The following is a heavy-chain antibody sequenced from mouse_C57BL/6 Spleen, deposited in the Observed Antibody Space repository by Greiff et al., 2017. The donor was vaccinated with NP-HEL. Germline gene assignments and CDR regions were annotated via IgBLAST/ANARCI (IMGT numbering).Heavy chain of an antibody. CDR2: IYPGSGST. J-gene: IGHJ3*01. CDR3: ARSGGYDPWFAY. V-gene: IGHV1-55*01. Sequence: VQLQQPGAELVKPGASVKMSCKASGYTFTSYWITWVKQRPGQGLEWIGDIYPGSGSTNYNEKFKSKATLTVDTSSSTAYMQLSSLTSEDSAVYYCARSGGYDPWFAYWGQGTLVTVSA. D-gene: IGHD2-3*01. CDR1: GYTFTSYW.